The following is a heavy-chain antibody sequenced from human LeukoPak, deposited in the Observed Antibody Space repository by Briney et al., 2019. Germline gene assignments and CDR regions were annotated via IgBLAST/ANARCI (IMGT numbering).Heavy chain of an antibody. CDR3: ARMLGEN. J-gene: IGHJ4*02. CDR2: INHSGST. CDR1: GGSFSGYH. D-gene: IGHD3-10*02. V-gene: IGHV4-34*01. Sequence: SETLSLTCAVYGGSFSGYHWSWIRQPPGKGLEWIGEINHSGSTNYNPSLKSRVTISVDTSKNQFSLKLSSVTAAYTAVYYCARMLGENWGQGTLVTFSS.